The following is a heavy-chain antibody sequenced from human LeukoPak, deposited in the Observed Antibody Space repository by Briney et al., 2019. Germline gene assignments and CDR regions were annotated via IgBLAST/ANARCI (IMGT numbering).Heavy chain of an antibody. CDR3: AREAYTTEGLPAPTADYYYYMDV. J-gene: IGHJ6*03. CDR1: GGSISSATYY. D-gene: IGHD2-2*01. V-gene: IGHV4-61*02. CDR2: IYTSGST. Sequence: SQTLSLTCTVFGGSISSATYYWSWIRQPAGKGLEWIGRIYTSGSTNYNPSLKSRVTISVDTSKKQFSLKLSSVTAADTAVYYCAREAYTTEGLPAPTADYYYYMDVWGKGTTVTVSS.